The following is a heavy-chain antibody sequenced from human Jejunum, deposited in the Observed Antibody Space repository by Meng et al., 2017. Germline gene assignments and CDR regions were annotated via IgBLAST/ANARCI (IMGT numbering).Heavy chain of an antibody. CDR2: ISTDGRTT. J-gene: IGHJ4*02. Sequence: GRLVDAGGGVVQAGGSMRLSFDAYGFTFSSDWMHWVRQVPGKGLVWVSRISTDGRTTNYADSVKGRFTISRDNAKNTLYLQMNSLRAEDTAVYYCARDTLAYGTTFNCWGQGTLVTVSS. CDR1: GFTFSSDW. CDR3: ARDTLAYGTTFNC. D-gene: IGHD1-1*01. V-gene: IGHV3-74*01.